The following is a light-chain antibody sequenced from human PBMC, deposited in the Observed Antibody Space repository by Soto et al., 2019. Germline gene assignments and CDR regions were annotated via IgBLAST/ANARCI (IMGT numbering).Light chain of an antibody. CDR2: AAS. Sequence: DIQMTQSPSSLSASVGDRVTITCRASQSISSYLNWYQQKPGKAPKLLIYAASSLQSGVPSRFSVSGSGTDFTLTISSLQPEDFATYYCQQTFGMFPWTFGQGTKVEMK. V-gene: IGKV1-39*01. CDR1: QSISSY. CDR3: QQTFGMFPWT. J-gene: IGKJ1*01.